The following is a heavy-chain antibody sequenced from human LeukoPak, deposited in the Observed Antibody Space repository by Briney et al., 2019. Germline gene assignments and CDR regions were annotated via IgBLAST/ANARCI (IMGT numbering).Heavy chain of an antibody. Sequence: SETLSLTCAIYGGSFSGYYWNWIRQPPGKGLEWIGEINHSGSTNYNPSLKSRVTISVDTSKNQFSLKLSSVTAADTAVYYCATTTLGYCSGGSCSLGAFDPWGQGTLVTVSS. J-gene: IGHJ5*02. CDR3: ATTTLGYCSGGSCSLGAFDP. CDR1: GGSFSGYY. CDR2: INHSGST. D-gene: IGHD2-15*01. V-gene: IGHV4-34*01.